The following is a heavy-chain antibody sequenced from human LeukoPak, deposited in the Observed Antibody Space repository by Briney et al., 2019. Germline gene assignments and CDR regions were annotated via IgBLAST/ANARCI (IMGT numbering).Heavy chain of an antibody. J-gene: IGHJ6*02. D-gene: IGHD2-21*01. Sequence: SETLSLTCTVSGGSISSYYWSWIRQPLGKGLEWIGYIYYSGSTNYNPSLKSRVTISVDTSKNQFSLKLSSVTAADTAVYYCARIPQYYYGMDVWGQGTTVTASS. CDR1: GGSISSYY. CDR2: IYYSGST. V-gene: IGHV4-59*01. CDR3: ARIPQYYYGMDV.